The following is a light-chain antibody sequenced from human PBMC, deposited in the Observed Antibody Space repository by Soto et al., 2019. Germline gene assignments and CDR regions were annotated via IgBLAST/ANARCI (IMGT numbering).Light chain of an antibody. CDR1: SSDVAAYNY. J-gene: IGLJ1*01. Sequence: QSVLTQPASVSGSPGQSITISCTGTSSDVAAYNYVSWFQHHAGKAPKLMLYDVNNRPSGVSNRFSGSKSGNTASLTISGLQVEDEADYYCSSYTTSNTPLYVFGTGTKLTV. CDR2: DVN. V-gene: IGLV2-14*03. CDR3: SSYTTSNTPLYV.